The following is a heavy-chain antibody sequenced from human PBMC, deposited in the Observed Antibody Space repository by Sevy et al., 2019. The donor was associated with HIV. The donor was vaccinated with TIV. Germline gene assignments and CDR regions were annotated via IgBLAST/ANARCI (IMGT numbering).Heavy chain of an antibody. V-gene: IGHV3-74*01. J-gene: IGHJ6*02. CDR2: INSDGSST. D-gene: IGHD3-3*01. CDR3: AREGASYYDFWSGYGMDV. CDR1: GFTFSSYW. Sequence: GGSLRLSYAASGFTFSSYWMHWVRQAPGKGLVWVSRINSDGSSTSYADSVKGRFTISRDNAKNTLYLQMNSLRAEDTAVYYCAREGASYYDFWSGYGMDVWGQGTTVTVSS.